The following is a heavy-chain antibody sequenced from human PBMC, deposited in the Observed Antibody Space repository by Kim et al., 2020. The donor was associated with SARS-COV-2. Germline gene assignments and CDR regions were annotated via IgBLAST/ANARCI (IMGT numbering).Heavy chain of an antibody. Sequence: TDYAREFQGRVTVTMDTSTSTVYMDLSNLRPDDTAVYYCAKIAVAGTSSDFWGQGTPVTVSS. CDR2: T. CDR3: AKIAVAGTSSDF. J-gene: IGHJ4*02. D-gene: IGHD6-19*01. V-gene: IGHV1-46*01.